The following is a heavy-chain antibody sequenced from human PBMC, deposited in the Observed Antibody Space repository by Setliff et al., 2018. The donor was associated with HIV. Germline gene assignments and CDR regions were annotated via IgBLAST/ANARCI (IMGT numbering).Heavy chain of an antibody. CDR3: ASRGSGYDSPFDY. V-gene: IGHV3-21*01. Sequence: GGSLRLSCSASGFTFSSNAMHWVRQAPGKGLEYVSSISSSSSYIYYADSVKGRFTISRDNAKNSLYLQMNSLRAEDTAVYYCASRGSGYDSPFDYWGQGTLVTVSS. CDR1: GFTFSSNA. J-gene: IGHJ4*02. D-gene: IGHD5-12*01. CDR2: ISSSSSYI.